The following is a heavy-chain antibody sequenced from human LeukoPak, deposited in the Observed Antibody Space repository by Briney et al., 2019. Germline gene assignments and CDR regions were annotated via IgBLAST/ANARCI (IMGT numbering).Heavy chain of an antibody. V-gene: IGHV3-21*01. CDR2: ISSSSSYI. Sequence: GRSLRLSCAASGFTFSSYTMNWVRQAPGKGLEWVSSISSSSSYIYYADSVKGRFTISRDNAKNSLYLQMNSLRAEDTAVYYCATYPTGRFDPWGQGTLVTVSS. D-gene: IGHD2-8*02. CDR3: ATYPTGRFDP. CDR1: GFTFSSYT. J-gene: IGHJ5*02.